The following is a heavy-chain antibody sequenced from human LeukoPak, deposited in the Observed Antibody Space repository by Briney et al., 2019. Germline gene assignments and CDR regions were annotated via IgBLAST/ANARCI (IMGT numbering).Heavy chain of an antibody. Sequence: SVKVSCKASAGTFSSYAISWVRQAPGQGLEWMGRIIPILGIANYAQKFQGRVTITADKSTSTAYMELSSLRSEDTAVYYCARDAGRSDSSVVFDYWGQGTLVTVSS. J-gene: IGHJ4*02. V-gene: IGHV1-69*04. CDR3: ARDAGRSDSSVVFDY. D-gene: IGHD3-22*01. CDR1: AGTFSSYA. CDR2: IIPILGIA.